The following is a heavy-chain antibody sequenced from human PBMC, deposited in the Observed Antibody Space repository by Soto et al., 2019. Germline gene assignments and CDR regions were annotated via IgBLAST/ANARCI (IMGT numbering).Heavy chain of an antibody. J-gene: IGHJ4*02. D-gene: IGHD5-18*01. V-gene: IGHV3-23*01. CDR1: GFTFSSYA. CDR3: AKGGRIQLWPFDY. Sequence: EVQLLESGGGLVQPGGSLRLSCAASGFTFSSYAMSWVRQAPGKGLEWVSTISNSGASTYYADSVKGRFTISRDNSKNTLYLQMNRLRAEDTAVYYCAKGGRIQLWPFDYWGQGTLVTVSS. CDR2: ISNSGAST.